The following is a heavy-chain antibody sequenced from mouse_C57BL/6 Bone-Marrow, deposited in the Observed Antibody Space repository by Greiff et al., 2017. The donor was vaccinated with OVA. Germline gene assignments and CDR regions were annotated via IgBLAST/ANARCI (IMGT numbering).Heavy chain of an antibody. D-gene: IGHD1-1*01. Sequence: QVQLKQSGAELVRPGTSVKVSCKASGYAFTNYLIEWVKQRPGQGLEWIGVINPGSGGTNYNEKFKGKATLTADKSSSTAYMQLSSLTSEDSAVYFCARRGYGSSLYFDYWGQGTTLTVSS. CDR1: GYAFTNYL. V-gene: IGHV1-54*01. CDR3: ARRGYGSSLYFDY. CDR2: INPGSGGT. J-gene: IGHJ2*01.